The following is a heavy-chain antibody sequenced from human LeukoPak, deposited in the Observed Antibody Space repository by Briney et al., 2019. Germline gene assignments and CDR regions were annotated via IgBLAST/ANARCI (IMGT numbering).Heavy chain of an antibody. J-gene: IGHJ4*02. CDR1: GFTVSSNY. CDR3: ARDLDGYGGFDY. CDR2: IYRGGST. V-gene: IGHV3-66*01. D-gene: IGHD2-15*01. Sequence: GGSLRLSCAASGFTVSSNYMSWARQAPGKGLEWVSVIYRGGSTFYADSVKGRFTISRDNSKNTLYLQMKGLRAEDTAVYYCARDLDGYGGFDYWGQGTLVTVSS.